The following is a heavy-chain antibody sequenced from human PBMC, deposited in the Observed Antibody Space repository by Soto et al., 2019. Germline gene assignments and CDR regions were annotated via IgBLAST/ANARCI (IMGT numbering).Heavy chain of an antibody. CDR1: GGTFSSYA. CDR2: IIPIFGTA. D-gene: IGHD4-17*01. Sequence: QVQLVQSGAEVKKPGSSVKVSCKASGGTFSSYAISWVRQAPGQGLEWMGGIIPIFGTANYAQKFQGRVTITADESTRTAYMELSSLRSEDTAVYYCASTPFTTVVTLYWYFDLWGRGTLVTVSS. CDR3: ASTPFTTVVTLYWYFDL. J-gene: IGHJ2*01. V-gene: IGHV1-69*01.